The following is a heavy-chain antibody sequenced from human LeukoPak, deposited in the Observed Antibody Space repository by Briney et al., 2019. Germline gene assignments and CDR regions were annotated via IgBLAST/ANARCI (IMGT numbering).Heavy chain of an antibody. D-gene: IGHD3-3*01. CDR1: GGSISNNY. Sequence: KPSETLSLTCTVSGGSISNNYWSWIRQPPGKGLEWIGYIYYSGSPNYNPSLKSRVTISVDTSKNQFSLKLSSVTAADTAVYYCARDSGYYDFWSGYQPHYYYYYMDVWGKGTTVTVSS. CDR2: IYYSGSP. J-gene: IGHJ6*03. CDR3: ARDSGYYDFWSGYQPHYYYYYMDV. V-gene: IGHV4-59*01.